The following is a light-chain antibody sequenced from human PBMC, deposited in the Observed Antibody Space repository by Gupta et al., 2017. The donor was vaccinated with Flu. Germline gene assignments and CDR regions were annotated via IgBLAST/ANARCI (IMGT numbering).Light chain of an antibody. V-gene: IGLV5-37*01. Sequence: QPVLTQPPSSSASPGESARLTCTLHSDINVGSYNIYWYQQKPGSPPRYLLYYYSDSDKGQGSGVPSRFSGSKDASANTGILLISGLQSEDEADYYCMIWPSNAVVFGGGTKLTVL. J-gene: IGLJ2*01. CDR3: MIWPSNAVV. CDR1: SDINVGSYN. CDR2: YYSDSDK.